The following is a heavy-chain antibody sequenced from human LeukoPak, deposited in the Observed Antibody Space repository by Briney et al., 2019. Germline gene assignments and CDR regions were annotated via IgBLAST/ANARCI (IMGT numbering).Heavy chain of an antibody. Sequence: ASVKVSCKASGYTFDNFGFSWVRQAPGQGLEWMGWINPNSGGTNYAQKFQGRVTMTRDTSISTAYMELSRLRSDDTAVYYCARDRDYDFWSGYYTGYYYYGMDVWGQGTTVTVSS. D-gene: IGHD3-3*01. V-gene: IGHV1-2*02. CDR2: INPNSGGT. CDR3: ARDRDYDFWSGYYTGYYYYGMDV. CDR1: GYTFDNFG. J-gene: IGHJ6*02.